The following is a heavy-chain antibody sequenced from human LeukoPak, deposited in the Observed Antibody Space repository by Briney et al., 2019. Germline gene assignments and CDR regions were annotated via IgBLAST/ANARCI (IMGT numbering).Heavy chain of an antibody. D-gene: IGHD4-17*01. CDR1: GFTFSDTW. Sequence: GGSLRLSCAASGFTFSDTWMHWVRQAPGEGLVWVSRIRSDGSDTRYAESVKGRFTISRDNAKNSLYLQMNSLRAEDTAVYYCARGRPYGEDYWGQGTLVTVSS. V-gene: IGHV3-74*01. J-gene: IGHJ4*02. CDR3: ARGRPYGEDY. CDR2: IRSDGSDT.